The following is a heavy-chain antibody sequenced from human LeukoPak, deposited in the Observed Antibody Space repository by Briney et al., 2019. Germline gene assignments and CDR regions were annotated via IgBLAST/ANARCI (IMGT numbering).Heavy chain of an antibody. Sequence: WGSLRLSSAASGFTFSSYEMNWVRQAPGKGLEWVSYISSSGSTIYYADSVKSRFTISRDNAKNSLYLQMNSLRAEDTAVYYCAELGITMIGGVWGKGTTVTVSS. J-gene: IGHJ6*04. CDR2: ISSSGSTI. CDR1: GFTFSSYE. CDR3: AELGITMIGGV. D-gene: IGHD3-10*02. V-gene: IGHV3-48*03.